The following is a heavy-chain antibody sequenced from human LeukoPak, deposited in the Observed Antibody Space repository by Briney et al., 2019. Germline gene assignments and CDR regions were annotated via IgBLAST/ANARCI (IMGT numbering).Heavy chain of an antibody. J-gene: IGHJ4*02. CDR3: ARGTTALDIVATKKYYFDY. CDR2: IYYSGST. V-gene: IGHV4-39*01. Sequence: PSETLSLTCTVSGGSISSSSYYWGWIRQPPGKGLEWIGSIYYSGSTYYNPSLKSRVTISVDTSKNQFSLKLSSVTAADTAVYYCARGTTALDIVATKKYYFDYWGQGTLVTVSS. D-gene: IGHD5-12*01. CDR1: GGSISSSSYY.